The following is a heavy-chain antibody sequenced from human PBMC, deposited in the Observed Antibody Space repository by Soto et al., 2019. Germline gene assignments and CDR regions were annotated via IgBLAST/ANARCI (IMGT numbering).Heavy chain of an antibody. V-gene: IGHV1-69*01. CDR3: ARQVAAVVGWFDP. J-gene: IGHJ5*02. CDR1: GGTFSSYA. CDR2: IIPIFGTA. D-gene: IGHD2-15*01. Sequence: SVKVSCTASGGTFSSYAISWVRQAPGQGLEWMGGIIPIFGTANYAQKFQGRVTITADESTSTAYMELSSLRSEDTAVYYCARQVAAVVGWFDPWGQGTLVTVSS.